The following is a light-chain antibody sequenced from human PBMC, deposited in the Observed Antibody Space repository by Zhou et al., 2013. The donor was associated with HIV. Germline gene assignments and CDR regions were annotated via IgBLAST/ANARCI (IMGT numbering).Light chain of an antibody. Sequence: DIQMTQSPATLSASIGDRVTITCRASQSVGHWLAWYQHKPGQAPHLLIHRASTLESGVPSRFSGYGSGTEFSLTITALQPDDFATYFCQQYKTVPLTFGGGTRV. CDR2: RAS. J-gene: IGKJ4*01. CDR3: QQYKTVPLT. V-gene: IGKV1-5*03. CDR1: QSVGHW.